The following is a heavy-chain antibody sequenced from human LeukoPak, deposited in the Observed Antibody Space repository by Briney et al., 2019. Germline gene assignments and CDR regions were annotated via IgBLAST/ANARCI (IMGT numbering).Heavy chain of an antibody. CDR2: IWYDGSNK. D-gene: IGHD4-23*01. V-gene: IGHV3-33*06. J-gene: IGHJ4*02. Sequence: GGSLRLSCAASGFTFVTYGMHWVRQAPGKGLEWVAAIWYDGSNKYYADSVKGRFTIARDNSKNTLYLQLNSLRAEDTAVYYCAKEGKGASAVVRPFDYWGQGTLVTVSS. CDR1: GFTFVTYG. CDR3: AKEGKGASAVVRPFDY.